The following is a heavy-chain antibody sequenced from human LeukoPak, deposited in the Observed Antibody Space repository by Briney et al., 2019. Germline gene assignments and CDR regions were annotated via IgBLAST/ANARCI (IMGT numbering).Heavy chain of an antibody. V-gene: IGHV3-23*01. CDR3: AKTWIHLELDY. D-gene: IGHD5-18*01. J-gene: IGHJ4*02. CDR2: ISGSGGST. Sequence: PGGSLRLSCAASGFSFSNYGMHWVRQAPGKGLEWVSAISGSGGSTYYADSVKGRFTISRDNSKNTLYLQMNSLRAEDTAVYYCAKTWIHLELDYWGQGTLVTVSS. CDR1: GFSFSNYG.